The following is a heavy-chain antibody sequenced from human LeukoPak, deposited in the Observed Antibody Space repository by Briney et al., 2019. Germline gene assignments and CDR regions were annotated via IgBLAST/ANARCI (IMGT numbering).Heavy chain of an antibody. D-gene: IGHD6-6*01. CDR3: ARVPRMSIPYYFDY. CDR2: IYYSGST. CDR1: GGSFSGYY. J-gene: IGHJ4*02. Sequence: SETLSLTCAVYGGSFSGYYWSWIRQPPGEGLEWIGYIYYSGSTYYNPSLKSRVTISVDTSKNQFSLKLSSVTAADTAVYYCARVPRMSIPYYFDYWGQGTLVTVSS. V-gene: IGHV4-30-4*08.